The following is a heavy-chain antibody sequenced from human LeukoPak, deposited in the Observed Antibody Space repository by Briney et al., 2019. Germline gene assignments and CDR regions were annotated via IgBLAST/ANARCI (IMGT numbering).Heavy chain of an antibody. D-gene: IGHD3-22*01. V-gene: IGHV5-51*01. CDR2: FFLVASDT. Sequence: GESLQISCKGSGYSFTSNWIGWGRQLPGKGLKGMGLFFLVASDTRYSPSFQGQVTISADKSISTAYLQWSSLKASDTAMYYCARRPYDSSGYYRDDAFDIWGQGTMVTVSS. CDR1: GYSFTSNW. J-gene: IGHJ3*02. CDR3: ARRPYDSSGYYRDDAFDI.